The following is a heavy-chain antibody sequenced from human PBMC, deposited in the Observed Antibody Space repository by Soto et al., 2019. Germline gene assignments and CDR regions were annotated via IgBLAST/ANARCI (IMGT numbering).Heavy chain of an antibody. CDR2: IWFDGSKK. V-gene: IGHV3-33*01. Sequence: QVQLVESGGGVVQPGTSLRLSCVASGFTFGRCGMHWVRQAPGGALEWVAIIWFDGSKKYYADSVKGRLTVSRDNSKNTLYLQMDTLRGDDTAVYYCARDLNTGYIDYWGQGTLVTVSS. D-gene: IGHD5-12*01. CDR3: ARDLNTGYIDY. J-gene: IGHJ4*02. CDR1: GFTFGRCG.